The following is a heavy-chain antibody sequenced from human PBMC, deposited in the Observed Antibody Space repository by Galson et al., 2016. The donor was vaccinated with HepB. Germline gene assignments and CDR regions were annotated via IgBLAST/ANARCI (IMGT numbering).Heavy chain of an antibody. CDR2: ISGSSFTT. Sequence: SLRLSCAASGFTLSSYSMNWVRQAPGKGLEWVAYISGSSFTTYYAHSVQGRFTISRDNVKNSLSLHMNRLRVEDTAVYYCVRSPGAEGALQYFENWGQGALVTVSS. CDR3: VRSPGAEGALQYFEN. V-gene: IGHV3-48*01. J-gene: IGHJ4*02. CDR1: GFTLSSYS. D-gene: IGHD5-24*01.